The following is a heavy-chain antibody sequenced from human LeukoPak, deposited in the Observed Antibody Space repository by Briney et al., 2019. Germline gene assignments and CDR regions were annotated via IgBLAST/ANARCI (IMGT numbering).Heavy chain of an antibody. CDR2: MNHNSGNT. V-gene: IGHV1-8*01. CDR1: GYTFTSYD. J-gene: IGHJ5*02. D-gene: IGHD6-13*01. CDR3: ARGRLSSSWNNWFDP. Sequence: GSVRVSCEASGYTFTSYDINWGRQAPGQGLEWVGGMNHNSGNTDYAQTFQGRATMTRNTSISTAYMELSSLSSEDTAVYYWARGRLSSSWNNWFDPWGQGTLVTVSS.